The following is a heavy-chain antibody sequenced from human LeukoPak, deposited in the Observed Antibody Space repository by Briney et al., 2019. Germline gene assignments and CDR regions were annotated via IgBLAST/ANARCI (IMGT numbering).Heavy chain of an antibody. V-gene: IGHV3-30*02. CDR3: AKIGRMIVVAGESGNY. D-gene: IGHD3-22*01. CDR2: IRYDGSNK. CDR1: GFTFSDYG. Sequence: GGSLGLSCAASGFTFSDYGMHWVRQAPGKGLEWVAFIRYDGSNKYYADSVKGRFTISRDNSKNTLYLQMNSLRAEDTAVYYCAKIGRMIVVAGESGNYWGQGTLVTVSS. J-gene: IGHJ4*02.